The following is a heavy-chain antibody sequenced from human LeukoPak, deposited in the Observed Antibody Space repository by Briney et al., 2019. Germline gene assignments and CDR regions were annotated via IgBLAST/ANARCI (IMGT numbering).Heavy chain of an antibody. CDR3: ARRGHYYGSGSSDFDY. V-gene: IGHV3-7*01. Sequence: GGSLRLSCAASRFTFSSYWMSWVRQAPGKGLEWVANIKQDGSEKYYVDSVKGRFTISRDNAKNSLYLQMNSLRAEDTAVYYCARRGHYYGSGSSDFDYWGQGTLVTVSS. D-gene: IGHD3-10*01. CDR1: RFTFSSYW. CDR2: IKQDGSEK. J-gene: IGHJ4*02.